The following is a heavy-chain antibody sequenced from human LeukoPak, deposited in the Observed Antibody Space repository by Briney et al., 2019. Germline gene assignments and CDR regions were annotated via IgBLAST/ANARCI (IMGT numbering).Heavy chain of an antibody. Sequence: SGGSLRLSCAASGFTVSSNYMSWVPQAPGEGLGWVSVIYSGGSTYYADSVKGRFTLSRDSSKNALHLQMTSLRADDTAVYYCERDDIAVAGKDYWGQGILVTVS. CDR3: ERDDIAVAGKDY. D-gene: IGHD6-19*01. CDR1: GFTVSSNY. V-gene: IGHV3-53*05. J-gene: IGHJ4*02. CDR2: IYSGGST.